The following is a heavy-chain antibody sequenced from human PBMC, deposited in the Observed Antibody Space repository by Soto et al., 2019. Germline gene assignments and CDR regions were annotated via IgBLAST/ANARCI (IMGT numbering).Heavy chain of an antibody. V-gene: IGHV4-39*01. Sequence: QLQLQESGPGLVKPSETLSLTCTVSGGSISSSSYYWGWIRQPPGKGLEWIGSIYYSGSTYYNPSLKSGVTISLDTSKNQFSLKLSSVTAADTAVYYCARRVNTMVRGVMGWYFDLWGRGTLVTVSS. CDR2: IYYSGST. D-gene: IGHD3-10*01. J-gene: IGHJ2*01. CDR3: ARRVNTMVRGVMGWYFDL. CDR1: GGSISSSSYY.